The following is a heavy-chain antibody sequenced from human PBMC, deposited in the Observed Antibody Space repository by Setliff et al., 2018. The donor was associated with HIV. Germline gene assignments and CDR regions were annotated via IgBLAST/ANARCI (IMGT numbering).Heavy chain of an antibody. CDR3: ARGRTGHDY. CDR1: EDSIEGSITNALS. Sequence: SETLSLTCAAPEDSIEGSITNALSWAWIRQPPGKGLEWIGSINHVGSTFYNPSLRSRVTISTDTSKAQFSLNLSSVTAADTAVYYCARGRTGHDYWGQGMLVTVSS. CDR2: INHVGST. V-gene: IGHV4-38-2*01. J-gene: IGHJ4*02. D-gene: IGHD1-26*01.